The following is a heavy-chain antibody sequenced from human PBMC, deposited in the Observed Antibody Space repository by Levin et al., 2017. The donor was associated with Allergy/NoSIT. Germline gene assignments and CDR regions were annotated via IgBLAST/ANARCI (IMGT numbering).Heavy chain of an antibody. D-gene: IGHD1-1*01. CDR2: INPNTGDT. CDR1: GYSFTGYY. J-gene: IGHJ6*02. Sequence: ASVKVSCKASGYSFTGYYMHWVRQAPGQGLEWMGWINPNTGDTNYAQKFQGRVTMTRDTSISTAYMELSRLRSDDTAVYYCARDFNSEEDYYGMDVWGQGTTVTVSS. V-gene: IGHV1-2*02. CDR3: ARDFNSEEDYYGMDV.